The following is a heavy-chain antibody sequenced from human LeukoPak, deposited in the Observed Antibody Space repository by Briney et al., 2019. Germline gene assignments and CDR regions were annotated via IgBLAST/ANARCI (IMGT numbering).Heavy chain of an antibody. J-gene: IGHJ4*01. D-gene: IGHD3-10*01. V-gene: IGHV4-61*01. CDR1: GGSVSSGSYY. Sequence: SETLALTCTVSGGSVSSGSYYWSWIRQPPGKGLEWIGYIYYSGSTNYNPSLKSRVTISVGTSKNQFSLRLSSVTAADTAVYCWAKDPHGSGILRYWGQGTLGTVSS. CDR3: AKDPHGSGILRY. CDR2: IYYSGST.